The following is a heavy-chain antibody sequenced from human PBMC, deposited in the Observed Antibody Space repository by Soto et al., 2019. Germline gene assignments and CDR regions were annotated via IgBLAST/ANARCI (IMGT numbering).Heavy chain of an antibody. CDR1: GFTFSSYA. D-gene: IGHD2-15*01. V-gene: IGHV3-23*01. CDR2: VSIGGST. J-gene: IGHJ4*02. CDR3: AKRRGAGGHFDY. Sequence: DVQLLESGGGLVQPEGSLRLSCAASGFTFSSYAMGWVRQGPRKGLEWVAAVSIGGSTHYADSVRGRFTISRDNSKNTLSLQMNSLTAEDTAVYFCAKRRGAGGHFDYWGQGALVTVSS.